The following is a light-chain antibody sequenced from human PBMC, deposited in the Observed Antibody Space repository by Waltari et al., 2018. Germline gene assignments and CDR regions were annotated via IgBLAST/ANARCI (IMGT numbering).Light chain of an antibody. V-gene: IGKV3-11*01. Sequence: EIVLTQSPATLSLSPGERATLSSRASQSVSVYLAWYHQKPGQAPRLLIFDASSRATGIPARFSGSGSGTDFTLTISSLEPEDFAVYYCQQRSNGLTFGGGTRVEIK. CDR2: DAS. CDR1: QSVSVY. CDR3: QQRSNGLT. J-gene: IGKJ4*01.